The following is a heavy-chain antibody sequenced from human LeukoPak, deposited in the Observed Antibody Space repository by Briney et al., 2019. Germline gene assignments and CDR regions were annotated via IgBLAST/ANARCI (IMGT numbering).Heavy chain of an antibody. J-gene: IGHJ4*02. CDR1: GYVFNNFW. D-gene: IGHD1-1*01. CDR2: IYPGDSDT. Sequence: GESLKISCKGVGYVFNNFWIAWVRQMPGKGLEWMGIIYPGDSDTRYSPSFQGQVTISVDKSIRTAYLQWSSLKASDTAIYYCARKEERRPFDYWGQGTLVTVSS. CDR3: ARKEERRPFDY. V-gene: IGHV5-51*01.